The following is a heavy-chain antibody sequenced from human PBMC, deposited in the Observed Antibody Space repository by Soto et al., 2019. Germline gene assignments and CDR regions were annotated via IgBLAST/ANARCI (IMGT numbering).Heavy chain of an antibody. D-gene: IGHD1-1*01. CDR1: GSSVTSYW. J-gene: IGHJ6*02. CDR2: IYTGDPDT. Sequence: GESLKISCKGSGSSVTSYWIGCVRKMPWKGLEWMGIIYTGDPDTRYSPSFQGQVTISADKSISPASLQWSSLKASDTAMYYCARRPRTGSFYGPDVWGQGTPVTVAS. V-gene: IGHV5-51*01. CDR3: ARRPRTGSFYGPDV.